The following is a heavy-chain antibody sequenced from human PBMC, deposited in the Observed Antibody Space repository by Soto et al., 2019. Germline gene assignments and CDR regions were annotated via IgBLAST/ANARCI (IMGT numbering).Heavy chain of an antibody. J-gene: IGHJ6*02. Sequence: QVQLVQSGAEVKRPGSSVKVSCKASGGTFSSYAINWVRQAPGQGLEWVGGIIPSYGAASYAQKFVGTVRITADESTNKPTMELSRLTSEDTAVYFCPRPPLQYSVDYSMAVRSHCTTVTVS. D-gene: IGHD5-12*01. V-gene: IGHV1-69*01. CDR1: GGTFSSYA. CDR3: PRPPLQYSVDYSMAV. CDR2: IIPSYGAA.